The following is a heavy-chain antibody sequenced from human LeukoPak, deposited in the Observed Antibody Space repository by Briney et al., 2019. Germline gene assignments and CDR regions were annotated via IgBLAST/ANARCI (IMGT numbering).Heavy chain of an antibody. V-gene: IGHV3-21*01. D-gene: IGHD3-9*01. CDR3: ASIPYYDILTGYEGLSY. Sequence: GGSLRLSCAASGFTFSSYSMNWVRQAPGKGLEWVSSISSSSSYIYYADSVKGRFTISRDNAKNSLYLQMNSLRAEDTAVYYCASIPYYDILTGYEGLSYWGQGTLVTVSS. CDR2: ISSSSSYI. J-gene: IGHJ4*02. CDR1: GFTFSSYS.